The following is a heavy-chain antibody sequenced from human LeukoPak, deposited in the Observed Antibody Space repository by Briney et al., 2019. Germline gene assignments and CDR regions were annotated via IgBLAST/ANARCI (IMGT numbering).Heavy chain of an antibody. V-gene: IGHV1-69*05. J-gene: IGHJ5*02. D-gene: IGHD2-2*01. Sequence: GRSLRLSCAASGGTFSSYAISWVRQAPGQGLEWMGGIIPIFGTANYAQKFQGRVTITTDESTSTAYMELSSLRSEDTAVYYCARGPAVGSIVVVPAAIASWFDPWGQETLVTVSS. CDR1: GGTFSSYA. CDR2: IIPIFGTA. CDR3: ARGPAVGSIVVVPAAIASWFDP.